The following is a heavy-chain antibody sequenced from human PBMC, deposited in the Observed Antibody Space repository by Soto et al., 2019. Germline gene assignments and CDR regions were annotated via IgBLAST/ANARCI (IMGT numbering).Heavy chain of an antibody. CDR2: ISGSGGRS. CDR3: AKDLRDEVVVVGARFN. CDR1: GFSLSSYA. D-gene: IGHD2-15*01. J-gene: IGHJ4*02. V-gene: IGHV3-23*01. Sequence: PGGSLRLSCAASGFSLSSYAMSWVRQAPGKGLEWVSVISGSGGRSYYADSVKGRFTISRDNSKNTLDLQMNSLRVEDTAIYYCAKDLRDEVVVVGARFNWGQGILVTVSS.